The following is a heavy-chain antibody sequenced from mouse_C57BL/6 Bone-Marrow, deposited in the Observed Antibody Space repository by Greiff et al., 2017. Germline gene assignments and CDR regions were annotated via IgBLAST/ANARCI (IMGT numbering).Heavy chain of an antibody. CDR3: TRDPHYYGSSPYYFDY. CDR2: ISSGGDYI. D-gene: IGHD1-1*01. J-gene: IGHJ2*01. CDR1: GFTFSSYA. V-gene: IGHV5-9-1*02. Sequence: EVKLVESGEGLVKPGGSLKLSCAASGFTFSSYAMSWVRQTPEKRLEWVAYISSGGDYIYYADTVKGRFTISRDNARNTLYLQMSSLKSEDTAMYYCTRDPHYYGSSPYYFDYWGQGTTLSVSS.